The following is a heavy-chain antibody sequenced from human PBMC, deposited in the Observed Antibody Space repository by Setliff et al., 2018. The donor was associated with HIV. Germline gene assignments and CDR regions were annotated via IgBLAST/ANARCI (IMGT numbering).Heavy chain of an antibody. CDR1: GFTFDDYA. D-gene: IGHD6-13*01. Sequence: LRLSCAASGFTFDDYAMHWVRQAPGKGLEWVSGISSKDGSTYYVDSVKGRFTISRDNAKNSLYLQMNSLRAEDSAMYYCARDRDRGMAPSGILDYYYMDVWGKGTTVTVS. CDR3: ARDRDRGMAPSGILDYYYMDV. J-gene: IGHJ6*03. CDR2: ISSKDGST. V-gene: IGHV3-9*01.